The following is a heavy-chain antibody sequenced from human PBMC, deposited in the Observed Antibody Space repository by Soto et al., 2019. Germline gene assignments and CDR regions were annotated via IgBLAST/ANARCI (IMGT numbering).Heavy chain of an antibody. Sequence: SETLSLTCAVYGGSFSGYNWSWIRQPPGKGLEWIGEINHSGSTNYNPSLKSRVTISVDTSKNQFSLKLSSVTAADTAVYYCARGKVWRHCSSTSCSQFDYWGQGTLVTVSS. CDR2: INHSGST. CDR3: ARGKVWRHCSSTSCSQFDY. J-gene: IGHJ4*02. V-gene: IGHV4-34*01. CDR1: GGSFSGYN. D-gene: IGHD2-2*01.